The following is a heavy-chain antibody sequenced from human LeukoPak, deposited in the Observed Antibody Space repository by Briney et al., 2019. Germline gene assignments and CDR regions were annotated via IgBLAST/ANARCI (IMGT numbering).Heavy chain of an antibody. Sequence: GGSLRLSCAASGFTVSSNYMSWVRQAPGKGLEWVSVIYSGGSTYYADSEKGRFTISRDNSKNTLYLQMNSLRAEDTAVYYCASQYYDILTGSIGYFDYWGQGTLVTVSS. CDR1: GFTVSSNY. V-gene: IGHV3-66*04. D-gene: IGHD3-9*01. CDR3: ASQYYDILTGSIGYFDY. CDR2: IYSGGST. J-gene: IGHJ4*02.